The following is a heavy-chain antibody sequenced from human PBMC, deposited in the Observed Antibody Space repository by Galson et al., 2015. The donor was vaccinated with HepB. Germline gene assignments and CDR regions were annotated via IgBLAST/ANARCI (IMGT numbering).Heavy chain of an antibody. CDR1: GFTFSNAW. CDR3: TTGPQATAGKNYYYYGMDV. V-gene: IGHV3-15*01. D-gene: IGHD6-19*01. J-gene: IGHJ6*02. Sequence: SLRLSCAASGFTFSNAWMSWVRQAPGKGLEWVGRIKSKTDGGTTDYAAPVKGRFTISRDDSKNTLYLQMNSLKTEDTAVYYCTTGPQATAGKNYYYYGMDVWGQGTTVTVSS. CDR2: IKSKTDGGTT.